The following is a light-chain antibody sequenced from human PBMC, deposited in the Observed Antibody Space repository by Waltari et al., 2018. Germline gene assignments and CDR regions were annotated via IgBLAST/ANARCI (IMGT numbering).Light chain of an antibody. CDR2: RSD. Sequence: QSALTQPTAASGTPGQRLIIPCSGSGSHIATNFGFLYQQFPGPAPKLLIYRSDQRASGVPDRFSGSKSGSSASLAISGVQSEDEALYYCAAWDDSLSAVVFGGGTQVTVL. V-gene: IGLV1-47*01. CDR1: GSHIATNF. CDR3: AAWDDSLSAVV. J-gene: IGLJ7*01.